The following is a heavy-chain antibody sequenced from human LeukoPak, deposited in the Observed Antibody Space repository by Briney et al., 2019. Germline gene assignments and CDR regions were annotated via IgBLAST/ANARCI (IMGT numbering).Heavy chain of an antibody. Sequence: SETLSLTCTVSGGSISSYYWSWIRQPPGKGLEWIGYIYYSGSTNYNPSPKSRVTISVDTSKNQFSLKLSSVTAADTAVYYCARVPCSSTSCCHYYYYMDVWGKGTTVTVSS. D-gene: IGHD2-2*01. CDR3: ARVPCSSTSCCHYYYYMDV. V-gene: IGHV4-59*01. J-gene: IGHJ6*03. CDR1: GGSISSYY. CDR2: IYYSGST.